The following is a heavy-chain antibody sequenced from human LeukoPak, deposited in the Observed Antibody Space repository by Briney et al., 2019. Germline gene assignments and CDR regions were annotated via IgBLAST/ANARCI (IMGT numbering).Heavy chain of an antibody. CDR3: ARARGAVAGYFDY. J-gene: IGHJ4*02. CDR1: GDSISTYY. V-gene: IGHV4-59*08. Sequence: PSVTLSLTCTVSGDSISTYYWSWIRQPPGRGLEWIGYVYYSGSANFSPSLESRLTILVDTSKNQFSLKLRSVTAADTAVYYCARARGAVAGYFDYWGQGTLVTVSS. D-gene: IGHD6-19*01. CDR2: VYYSGSA.